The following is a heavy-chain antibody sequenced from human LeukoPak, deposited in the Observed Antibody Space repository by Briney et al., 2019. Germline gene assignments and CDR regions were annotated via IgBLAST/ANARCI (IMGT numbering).Heavy chain of an antibody. CDR1: GGSISSGSYY. D-gene: IGHD3-22*01. V-gene: IGHV4-61*02. CDR2: IYTSGST. Sequence: PSETLSPTCTVSGGSISSGSYYWSWIRQPAGKGLEWIGRIYTSGSTNYNPSLKSRVTISVDTSKNQFSLKLSSVTAADTAVYYCAGEGDYYDSSGYYYEGYYFDYWGQGTLVTVSS. J-gene: IGHJ4*02. CDR3: AGEGDYYDSSGYYYEGYYFDY.